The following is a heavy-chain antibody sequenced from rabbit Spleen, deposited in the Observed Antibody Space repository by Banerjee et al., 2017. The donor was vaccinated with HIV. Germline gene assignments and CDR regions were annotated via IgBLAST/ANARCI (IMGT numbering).Heavy chain of an antibody. Sequence: QEQLEESGGDLVKPEGSLTLTCTASGFSFSSSYYMCWVRQAPGKGLEWIACIYNGDGRIWYASWAKGRFTISETSTTTVTLQMTSLTVADTATYFCAREKSGNQGYDLWGQGTLVTVS. CDR1: GFSFSSSYY. J-gene: IGHJ6*01. V-gene: IGHV1S45*01. CDR2: IYNGDGRI. CDR3: AREKSGNQGYDL. D-gene: IGHD6-1*01.